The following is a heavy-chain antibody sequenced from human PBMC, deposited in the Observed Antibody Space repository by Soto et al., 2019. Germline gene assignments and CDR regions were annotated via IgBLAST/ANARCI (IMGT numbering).Heavy chain of an antibody. D-gene: IGHD2-2*01. Sequence: ASVKVSCKASGYTSTNYAMHWVRQAPGQRLEWMGWINAGNGNTKYSQKFQGRVTITRDTSASTAYMELSSLRSEDTAVYYCTRVVVASEGFDPWGQGTLVTAPQ. J-gene: IGHJ5*02. V-gene: IGHV1-3*01. CDR3: TRVVVASEGFDP. CDR2: INAGNGNT. CDR1: GYTSTNYA.